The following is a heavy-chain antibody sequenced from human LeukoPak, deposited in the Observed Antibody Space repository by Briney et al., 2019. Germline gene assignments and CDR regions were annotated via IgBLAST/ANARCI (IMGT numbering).Heavy chain of an antibody. J-gene: IGHJ4*02. CDR3: ARRSYDYVWGSYRYTYSLDY. CDR1: GGSFSGYY. V-gene: IGHV4-34*01. D-gene: IGHD3-16*02. CDR2: INHSGST. Sequence: PSETLSLTCAVYGGSFSGYYWSWIRQPPGKGLEWIGEINHSGSTNYNPPLKSRVTISVDTSKNQFSLKLSSVTAADTAVYYCARRSYDYVWGSYRYTYSLDYWGQGTLVTVSS.